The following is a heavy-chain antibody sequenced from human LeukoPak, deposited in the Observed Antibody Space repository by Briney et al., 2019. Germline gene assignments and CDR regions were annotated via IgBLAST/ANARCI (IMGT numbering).Heavy chain of an antibody. CDR1: GGSISSGGYY. Sequence: SETLSLTCTVSGGSISSGGYYWSWIRQPPGKGLEWIGYIYHSGGTYYNPSLKSRVTISVDRSKNQFSLKLSSVTAADTAVYYCASLGYCSSTSCYSGWFDPWGQGTLVTVSS. J-gene: IGHJ5*02. V-gene: IGHV4-30-2*01. D-gene: IGHD2-2*02. CDR2: IYHSGGT. CDR3: ASLGYCSSTSCYSGWFDP.